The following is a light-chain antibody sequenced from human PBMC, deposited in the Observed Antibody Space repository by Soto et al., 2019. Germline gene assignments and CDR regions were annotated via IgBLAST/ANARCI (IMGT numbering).Light chain of an antibody. CDR2: GAS. V-gene: IGKV3-20*01. CDR1: QSVSSSY. Sequence: PGERATLSCRASQSVSSSYLAWYQQKPGQAPRLLMYGASTRATGIPDRFSGSGSGTDFTLSISSLEPDDFAMYYCQQYGSSPRTFGQGTKVDIK. J-gene: IGKJ1*01. CDR3: QQYGSSPRT.